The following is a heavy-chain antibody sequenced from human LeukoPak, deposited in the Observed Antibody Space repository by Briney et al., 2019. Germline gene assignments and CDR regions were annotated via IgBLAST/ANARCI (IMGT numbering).Heavy chain of an antibody. Sequence: GGSLRLSCAASGFTFSSYAMHWVRQAPGKGLEWVAVLSYDGSNKYYADSVKGRFTNSRDNSKNTLYLQMNSLRAEDTAVYYCARENQVVVITDAFDIWGQGTMVTVSS. V-gene: IGHV3-30*04. CDR1: GFTFSSYA. J-gene: IGHJ3*02. CDR2: LSYDGSNK. CDR3: ARENQVVVITDAFDI. D-gene: IGHD3-22*01.